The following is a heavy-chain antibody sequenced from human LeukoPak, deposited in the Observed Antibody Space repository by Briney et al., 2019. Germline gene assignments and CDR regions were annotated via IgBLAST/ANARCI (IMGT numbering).Heavy chain of an antibody. CDR2: IYPNSGGT. D-gene: IGHD3-22*01. J-gene: IGHJ3*02. CDR3: ARSDSSGYYYAFDI. V-gene: IGHV1-2*02. Sequence: ASVKVSCKASGYTFTGYYMHWVRQAPGQGLEWMGWIYPNSGGTNYAQKFQGRVTMTRDTSISTAYMELSRLRSDDTAVYYCARSDSSGYYYAFDIWGQGTMVTVSS. CDR1: GYTFTGYY.